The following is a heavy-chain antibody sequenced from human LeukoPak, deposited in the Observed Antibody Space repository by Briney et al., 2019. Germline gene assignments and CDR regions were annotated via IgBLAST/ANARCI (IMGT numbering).Heavy chain of an antibody. CDR1: GFTFSSYG. J-gene: IGHJ4*02. V-gene: IGHV3-30*18. Sequence: GRSLRLSCAASGFTFSSYGMHWVRQAPGKGLEWVAVISYDGSNKYYADSVKGRFTISRDNSKNTLYLQMNSPRAEDTAVYYCAKDPTAGWGYGGNRHYFDYWGQGTLVTVSS. D-gene: IGHD4-23*01. CDR2: ISYDGSNK. CDR3: AKDPTAGWGYGGNRHYFDY.